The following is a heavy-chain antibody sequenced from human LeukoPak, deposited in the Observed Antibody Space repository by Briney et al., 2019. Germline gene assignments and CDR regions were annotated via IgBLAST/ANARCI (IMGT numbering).Heavy chain of an antibody. V-gene: IGHV3-23*01. Sequence: PGGSLRLSCAASGFTFSRYAMSWVRQAPGKGLEWVSFISGSGDSTYYADSVKGRFTISRDNSENTLYLQMNSLRAEDTAVYYCAKDLPAAYFDYWGQGTLVTVST. CDR2: ISGSGDST. D-gene: IGHD2-2*01. CDR3: AKDLPAAYFDY. CDR1: GFTFSRYA. J-gene: IGHJ4*02.